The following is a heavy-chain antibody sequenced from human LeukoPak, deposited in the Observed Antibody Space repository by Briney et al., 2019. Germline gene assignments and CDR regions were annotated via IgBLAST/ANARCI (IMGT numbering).Heavy chain of an antibody. CDR3: ARGGAARPDY. V-gene: IGHV3-48*01. J-gene: IGHJ4*02. CDR2: ISSTSSAK. Sequence: PGGSLRLSCAASGFTLSNYGMNWVRQAPGKGLEWVSYISSTSSAKEYADSVKGRLTIPRDNAKRSLYLQMNSLRAEDTAVYYCARGGAARPDYWGRGTLVIVSS. CDR1: GFTLSNYG. D-gene: IGHD6-6*01.